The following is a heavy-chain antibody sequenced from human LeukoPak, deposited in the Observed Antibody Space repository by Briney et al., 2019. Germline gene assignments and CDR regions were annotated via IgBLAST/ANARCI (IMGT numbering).Heavy chain of an antibody. CDR2: IYYSGST. CDR3: ACYCSGGSSNGDCFDP. J-gene: IGHJ5*02. V-gene: IGHV4-39*01. D-gene: IGHD2-15*01. CDR1: GGSISSSSYY. Sequence: SETLSLTCTVSGGSISSSSYYWGWIRQPPGKGLEWIGSIYYSGSTNYNPSLKSRVTISVDTSKNQFSLKLSSLTAADTAVYYCACYCSGGSSNGDCFDPWGQGTLVTVSS.